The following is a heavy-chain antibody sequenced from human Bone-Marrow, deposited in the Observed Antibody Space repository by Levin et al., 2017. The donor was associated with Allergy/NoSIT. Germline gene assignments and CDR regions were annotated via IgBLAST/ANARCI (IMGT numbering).Heavy chain of an antibody. D-gene: IGHD3-9*01. CDR3: ARAELRYFDWLSCGGGMDV. CDR1: GFTFSSYS. CDR2: ISSSSSYI. V-gene: IGHV3-21*01. J-gene: IGHJ6*02. Sequence: GGSLRLSCAASGFTFSSYSMNWVRQAPGKGLEWVSSISSSSSYIYYADSVKGRFTISRDNAKNSLYLQMNSLRAEDTAVYYCARAELRYFDWLSCGGGMDVWGQGTTVTVSS.